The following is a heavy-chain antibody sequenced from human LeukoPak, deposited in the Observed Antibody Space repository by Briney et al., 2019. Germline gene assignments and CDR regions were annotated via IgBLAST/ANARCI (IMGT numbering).Heavy chain of an antibody. CDR1: GFTFSSNY. CDR3: ARYYDSSGYTQGAFDI. J-gene: IGHJ3*02. Sequence: GGSLRLSCAASGFTFSSNYMSWVRQAPGKGLEWVSSFYRGISTYYSDSVKGRFTTSRDHSENTVYLQMDSLRPEDTAVYYCARYYDSSGYTQGAFDIWGQGTMVTVS. CDR2: FYRGIST. V-gene: IGHV3-66*02. D-gene: IGHD3-22*01.